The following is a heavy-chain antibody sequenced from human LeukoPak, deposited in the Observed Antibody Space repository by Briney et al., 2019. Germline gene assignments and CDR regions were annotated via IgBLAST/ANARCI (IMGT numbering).Heavy chain of an antibody. D-gene: IGHD5-18*01. CDR1: GGSVSSGSYY. CDR2: IYYSGST. CDR3: ARGGAIQLPIDS. Sequence: SETLSLTCTVSGGSVSSGSYYWNWIRQPPGKGLEWIGYIYYSGSTTYNPSLKSRVTISVDRSKNQFSLKLSSVTAADTAVYYCARGGAIQLPIDSWGQGTLVTVSS. J-gene: IGHJ4*02. V-gene: IGHV4-61*01.